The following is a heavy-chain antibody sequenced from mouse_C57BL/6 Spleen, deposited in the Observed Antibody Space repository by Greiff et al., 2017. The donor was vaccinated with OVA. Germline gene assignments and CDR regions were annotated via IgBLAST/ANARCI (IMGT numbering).Heavy chain of an antibody. J-gene: IGHJ4*01. Sequence: EVKLVESGGGLVQPGGSLKLSCAASGFTFSDYYMYWVRQTPEKRLEWVAYISNGGGSTYYPDTVKGRFTISRDNAKNTLYLQMSRLKSEDTAMYYCASLTTVVADYYAIDYWGQGTSVTVSS. CDR1: GFTFSDYY. CDR2: ISNGGGST. V-gene: IGHV5-12*01. D-gene: IGHD1-1*01. CDR3: ASLTTVVADYYAIDY.